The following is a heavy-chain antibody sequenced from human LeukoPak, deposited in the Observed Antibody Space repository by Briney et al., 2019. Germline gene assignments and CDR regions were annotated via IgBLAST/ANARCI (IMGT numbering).Heavy chain of an antibody. CDR3: ARMSSSWYSTSYDY. Sequence: ASVKVSCKASGYTFTSYDIYWVRQAPGQGLEWMGWMNPNSGNTGYAQKFQGRVTMTRNTSISTAYMELSSLRSEDTAVYYCARMSSSWYSTSYDYWGQGTLVTVSS. D-gene: IGHD6-13*01. V-gene: IGHV1-8*01. CDR2: MNPNSGNT. J-gene: IGHJ4*02. CDR1: GYTFTSYD.